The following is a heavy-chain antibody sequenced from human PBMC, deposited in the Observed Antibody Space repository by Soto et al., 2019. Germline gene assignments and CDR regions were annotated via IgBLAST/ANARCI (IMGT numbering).Heavy chain of an antibody. D-gene: IGHD2-8*01. CDR3: ARHTLAGTRYYGMDV. CDR1: GYSFTSYW. J-gene: IGHJ6*02. CDR2: IYPGDSDT. Sequence: PGESLKISCKGSGYSFTSYWIGWVRQMPGKGLEWMGIIYPGDSDTRYSPSFQGQVTISADQSISTAYLQWSSLKASDTAMYYCARHTLAGTRYYGMDVWGQGTTVTVSS. V-gene: IGHV5-51*01.